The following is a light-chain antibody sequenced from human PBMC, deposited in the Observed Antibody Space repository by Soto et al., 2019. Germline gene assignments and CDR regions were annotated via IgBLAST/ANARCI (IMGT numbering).Light chain of an antibody. CDR2: EIN. J-gene: IGLJ1*01. Sequence: QSVLTQPASVSGSPGQSIAISCTGTSTDVGGYNYVSWYQQHPGKSPKIIIYEINNRPSGVSNRFSGSKSGNTASLTITGLQAEDEADYYCSSHTSSNTRVFGTGTKVTVL. CDR1: STDVGGYNY. CDR3: SSHTSSNTRV. V-gene: IGLV2-14*01.